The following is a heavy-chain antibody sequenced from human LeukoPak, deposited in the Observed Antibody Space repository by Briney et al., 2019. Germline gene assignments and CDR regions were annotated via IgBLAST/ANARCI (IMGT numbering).Heavy chain of an antibody. CDR2: ISGSGGST. Sequence: GGSLRLSCAASGFTFSSYAMSWVRQAPGKGLEWVSAISGSGGSTYYADSVKGRFTISRDNSKNMLYLQMNSLRAEDTAVYYCAKDLRNYDILTGTTPLVDYWGQGTLVTVSS. CDR1: GFTFSSYA. V-gene: IGHV3-23*01. D-gene: IGHD3-9*01. J-gene: IGHJ4*02. CDR3: AKDLRNYDILTGTTPLVDY.